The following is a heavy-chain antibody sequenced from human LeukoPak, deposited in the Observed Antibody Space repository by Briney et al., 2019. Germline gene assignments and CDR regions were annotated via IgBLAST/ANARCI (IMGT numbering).Heavy chain of an antibody. CDR1: GGSFSGYY. J-gene: IGHJ2*01. CDR2: INHSGST. CDR3: ARHGWHAWYFDL. D-gene: IGHD6-19*01. V-gene: IGHV4-34*01. Sequence: SETLSLTCAVFGGSFSGYYWSWIRQPPGKGLEWIGEINHSGSTNYNPSLKSRVTISIDTSKNQFSLKLSSVTAADTAVYYCARHGWHAWYFDLWGRGTLVTVSS.